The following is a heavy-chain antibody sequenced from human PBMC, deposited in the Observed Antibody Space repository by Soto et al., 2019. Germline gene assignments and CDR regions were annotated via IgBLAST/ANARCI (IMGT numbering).Heavy chain of an antibody. CDR1: GFTFSSYA. V-gene: IGHV3-23*01. D-gene: IGHD1-7*01. CDR2: ISGSGGST. Sequence: GGSLRLSCAASGFTFSSYAMSWVRQAPGKGLEWVSAISGSGGSTYYADSVKGRFTISRDNSKNTLYLQMNSLRAEDTAVYYCATARGRLELPYYWGQGTLVTVSS. CDR3: ATARGRLELPYY. J-gene: IGHJ4*02.